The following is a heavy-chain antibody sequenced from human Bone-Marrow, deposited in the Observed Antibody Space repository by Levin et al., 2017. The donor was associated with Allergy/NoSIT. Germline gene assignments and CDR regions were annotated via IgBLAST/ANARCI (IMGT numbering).Heavy chain of an antibody. CDR1: GFTVDDYG. V-gene: IGHV3-9*01. D-gene: IGHD3-16*01. CDR2: FTWSSTTI. CDR3: ARGRGRGGEFDY. Sequence: GGSLRLSCGASGFTVDDYGMHWVRQAPGKGLEWVSGFTWSSTTIAYADSVKGRFTISRDNAKNSLHLQMSSLRIEDTALYYCARGRGRGGEFDYWGQGILVTVSS. J-gene: IGHJ4*02.